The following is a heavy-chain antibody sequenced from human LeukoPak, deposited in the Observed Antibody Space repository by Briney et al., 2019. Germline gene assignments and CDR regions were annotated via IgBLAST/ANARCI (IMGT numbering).Heavy chain of an antibody. Sequence: GGSLRLSCTASGFPFSRYSVIWVPQAPGKRLEWVSPISSRSSYIYYADSVKCRLTISRENAKTSLYLQMNSLRAEDTAVYYCARVGYYDYVWGSYRPMDVWGKGTTVTVSS. J-gene: IGHJ6*03. CDR1: GFPFSRYS. CDR2: ISSRSSYI. D-gene: IGHD3-16*02. CDR3: ARVGYYDYVWGSYRPMDV. V-gene: IGHV3-21*01.